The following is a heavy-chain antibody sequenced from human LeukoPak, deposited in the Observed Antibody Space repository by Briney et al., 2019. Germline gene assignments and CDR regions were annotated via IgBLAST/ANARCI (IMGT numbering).Heavy chain of an antibody. D-gene: IGHD5-24*01. V-gene: IGHV1-2*02. CDR2: IDPSSGDT. Sequence: ASVKVSCKASGYTFIGFYIHWVRQAPGQGLEWVGWIDPSSGDTKYAWRFQGRVTMTRDTLIRTAYMELSSLTSDDTAVYYCARDGAESGYNRYYYYYYMDVWGGGATVTVS. J-gene: IGHJ6*03. CDR1: GYTFIGFY. CDR3: ARDGAESGYNRYYYYYYMDV.